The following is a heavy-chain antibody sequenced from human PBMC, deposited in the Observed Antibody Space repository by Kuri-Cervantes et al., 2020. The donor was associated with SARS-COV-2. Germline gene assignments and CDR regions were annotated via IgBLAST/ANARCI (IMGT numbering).Heavy chain of an antibody. CDR1: GGSFSGYY. CDR3: AREGSIYSSSSWEGDYYYYYMDV. V-gene: IGHV4-34*01. Sequence: ESLKISCAVYGGSFSGYYWSWIRQPPGKGLEWIGEINHSGSTNYNPSLKSRVTVSVDTSKNQFSLKLSSVTAADTAVYYCAREGSIYSSSSWEGDYYYYYMDVWGKGTTVTVSS. CDR2: INHSGST. J-gene: IGHJ6*03. D-gene: IGHD6-13*01.